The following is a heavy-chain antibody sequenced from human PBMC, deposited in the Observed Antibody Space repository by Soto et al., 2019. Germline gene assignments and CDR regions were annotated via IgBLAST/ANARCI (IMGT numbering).Heavy chain of an antibody. D-gene: IGHD3-10*01. Sequence: GGSLRLSCAASGLTFSSYGMHCVRQAPGKGLEWVAVIWYDGSNKYYADSVKGRFTISRDNSKNTLYLQMNSLRAEDTAVYYCAREVFPYGSGHYYYGMDVWGQGTTVTVSS. CDR3: AREVFPYGSGHYYYGMDV. CDR1: GLTFSSYG. J-gene: IGHJ6*02. V-gene: IGHV3-33*01. CDR2: IWYDGSNK.